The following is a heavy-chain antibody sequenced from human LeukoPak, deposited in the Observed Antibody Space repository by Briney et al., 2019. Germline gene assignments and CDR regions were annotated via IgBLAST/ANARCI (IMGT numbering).Heavy chain of an antibody. Sequence: GGSLRLSCAASGFTVSSNYMSWVRQAPGKGLEWVSVIYSGGSTYYADSVKGRFTISRDNSKNTLYLQMTSLRADDTDVYYCARDRRFCSGGSCPYWYFDLWGRGTLVTVSS. CDR1: GFTVSSNY. J-gene: IGHJ2*01. V-gene: IGHV3-53*01. D-gene: IGHD2-15*01. CDR2: IYSGGST. CDR3: ARDRRFCSGGSCPYWYFDL.